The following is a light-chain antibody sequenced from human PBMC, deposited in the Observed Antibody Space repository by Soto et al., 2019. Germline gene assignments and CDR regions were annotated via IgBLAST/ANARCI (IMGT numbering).Light chain of an antibody. CDR2: GAS. CDR3: QQFDDSVT. V-gene: IGKV3-20*01. J-gene: IGKJ5*01. Sequence: EIVLTQSPGPLSLSPGERATLSCRASHSVSRTYLAWYQQKPGQAPRLLMYGASDRATGTPGRFSGSGSGTDFTLTISGLEPEDSAVYYCQQFDDSVTFGQGTRLEI. CDR1: HSVSRTY.